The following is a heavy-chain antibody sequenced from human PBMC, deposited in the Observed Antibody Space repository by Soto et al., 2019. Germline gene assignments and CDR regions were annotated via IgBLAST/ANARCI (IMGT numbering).Heavy chain of an antibody. CDR3: AREGGKLLWFGELWDYYGMDV. J-gene: IGHJ6*02. CDR2: INPNSGGT. V-gene: IGHV1-2*02. Sequence: GASVKVSCKASGYTFTSYGISWVRQAPGQGLEWMGWINPNSGGTNYAQKFQGRVTMTRDTSISTAYMELSRLRSDDTAVYYCAREGGKLLWFGELWDYYGMDVWGQGTTVTVSS. D-gene: IGHD3-10*01. CDR1: GYTFTSYG.